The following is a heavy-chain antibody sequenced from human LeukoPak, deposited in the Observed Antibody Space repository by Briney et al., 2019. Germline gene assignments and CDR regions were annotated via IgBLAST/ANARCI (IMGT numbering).Heavy chain of an antibody. V-gene: IGHV3-23*01. CDR1: GFTFNNHD. CDR2: ISGNGGIT. Sequence: PGGSLRLSCVASGFTFNNHDMSWVRQAPGKGLEWVSGISGNGGITYYADSVKGRSTISRDNSDDTLYLQMNSLRADDTGVYYCALASRSGWRGVFDSWGQGILVTVSS. D-gene: IGHD6-19*01. J-gene: IGHJ4*02. CDR3: ALASRSGWRGVFDS.